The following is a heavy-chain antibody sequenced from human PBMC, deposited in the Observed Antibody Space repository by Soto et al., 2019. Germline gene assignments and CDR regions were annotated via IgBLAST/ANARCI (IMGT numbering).Heavy chain of an antibody. D-gene: IGHD6-19*01. J-gene: IGHJ4*02. Sequence: QVQLQQSGPGLVKPSETLSLTCTVSGGSLSGFYWTWIRQPPGKRPEWIGYMHSTGGTDYNPSLRSRVTMSLDTSENQFSLKVRSVTAADTAVYYCARGSGWDWHYDYWGQGTLVTVSS. V-gene: IGHV4-59*01. CDR2: MHSTGGT. CDR1: GGSLSGFY. CDR3: ARGSGWDWHYDY.